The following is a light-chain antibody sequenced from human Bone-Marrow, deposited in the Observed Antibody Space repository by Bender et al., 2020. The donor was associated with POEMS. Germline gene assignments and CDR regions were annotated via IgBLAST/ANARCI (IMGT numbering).Light chain of an antibody. CDR3: ATWDDSLNGPV. Sequence: QSVLTQPPSASGTPGQRVTISCSGSSSNIESNSVSWYQQLPGTAPKLLIYINNQRPSGVPDRFSGSKSASASLAISGLQSEDEAHYYCATWDDSLNGPVFGGGTKLTVL. J-gene: IGLJ3*02. V-gene: IGLV1-44*01. CDR1: SSNIESNS. CDR2: INN.